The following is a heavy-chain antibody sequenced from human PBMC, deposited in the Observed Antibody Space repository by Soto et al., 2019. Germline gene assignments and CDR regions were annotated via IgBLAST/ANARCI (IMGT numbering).Heavy chain of an antibody. CDR1: GFTFSSYA. D-gene: IGHD2-21*02. J-gene: IGHJ6*03. Sequence: GGSLRLSCAASGFTFSSYAMSWVRQAPGKGLEWVSAISGSGGSTYYADSVKGRFTISRDNSKNTLYLQMNSLRAEDTAVYYCAKSDLGNYYYYMDVWGKGTTVTVSS. CDR2: ISGSGGST. V-gene: IGHV3-23*01. CDR3: AKSDLGNYYYYMDV.